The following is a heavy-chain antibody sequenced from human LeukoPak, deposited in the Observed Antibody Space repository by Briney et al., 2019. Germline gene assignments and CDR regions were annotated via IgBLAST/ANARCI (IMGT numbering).Heavy chain of an antibody. Sequence: GESLKISCRGSGYSFTSYWIGWVRQMPGTGLEWRGIIYPGDSDTRYSPSFQGQVTISADKSISTAYLQWSSLKASDTAMYYCARRSYDFWSGYYMRVSPFVYWGQRTLVTVSS. CDR1: GYSFTSYW. CDR2: IYPGDSDT. J-gene: IGHJ4*02. CDR3: ARRSYDFWSGYYMRVSPFVY. V-gene: IGHV5-51*01. D-gene: IGHD3-3*01.